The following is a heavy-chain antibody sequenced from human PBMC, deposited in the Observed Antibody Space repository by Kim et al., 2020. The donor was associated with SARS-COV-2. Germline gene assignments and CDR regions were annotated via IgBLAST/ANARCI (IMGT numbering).Heavy chain of an antibody. CDR1: GGSISSSSYY. CDR2: IYYSGST. D-gene: IGHD1-26*01. Sequence: SETLSLTCTVSGGSISSSSYYWGWIRQPPGKGLEWIGSIYYSGSTYYNPSLKSRVTISVDTSKNQFSLKLSSVTAADTAVYYCASIVEMVIDYWGQGTLVTVSS. J-gene: IGHJ4*02. V-gene: IGHV4-39*01. CDR3: ASIVEMVIDY.